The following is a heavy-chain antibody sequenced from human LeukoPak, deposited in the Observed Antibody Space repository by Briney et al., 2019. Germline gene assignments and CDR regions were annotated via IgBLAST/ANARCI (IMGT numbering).Heavy chain of an antibody. V-gene: IGHV3-30*18. CDR3: AKSPCSDCYTFDY. J-gene: IGHJ4*02. CDR1: GFTFSSYG. CDR2: ISYDGSNK. D-gene: IGHD2-21*02. Sequence: PGGSLRLSCAASGFTFSSYGMHWVRQAPGKGLEWVAVISYDGSNKYYADSVKGRFTISRDNSKNTLYLQMNSLRAEDTAVYYCAKSPCSDCYTFDYWGQGTLVTVSS.